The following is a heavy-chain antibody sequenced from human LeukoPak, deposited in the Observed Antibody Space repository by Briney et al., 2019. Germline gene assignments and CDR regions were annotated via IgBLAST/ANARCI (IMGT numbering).Heavy chain of an antibody. CDR3: ARARYVNSFYAFDI. D-gene: IGHD3-9*01. J-gene: IGHJ3*02. Sequence: SETLSLTCTVTGGSISSYYWSWIRLPPGKGLEWIGYLSKSGNTNYSPSLKSRVTIFGDTSKNQFFLKLSSVTAADTAVYYCARARYVNSFYAFDIWGQGTLVTVSS. V-gene: IGHV4-59*01. CDR2: LSKSGNT. CDR1: GGSISSYY.